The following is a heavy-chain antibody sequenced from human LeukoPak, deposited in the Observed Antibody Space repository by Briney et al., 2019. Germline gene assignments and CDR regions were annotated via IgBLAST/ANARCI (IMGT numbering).Heavy chain of an antibody. CDR1: GYTFTSYY. V-gene: IGHV1-46*01. D-gene: IGHD3-10*01. Sequence: GASVKVSCKASGYTFTSYYMHWVRQAPGQGLEWMGIINPSGGSTSYAQKFQGRVTMTRDMSTGTVYMGLSSLRSEDTAVYYCARDSRVRAYYYYMDVWGKGTTVTVSS. J-gene: IGHJ6*03. CDR3: ARDSRVRAYYYYMDV. CDR2: INPSGGST.